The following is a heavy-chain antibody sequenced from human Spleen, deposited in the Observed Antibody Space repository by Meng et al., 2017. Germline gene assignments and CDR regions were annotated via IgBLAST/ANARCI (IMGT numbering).Heavy chain of an antibody. CDR3: ARHIPAAVAIDY. Sequence: GESLKISCAASGFTFSTYWMTWVRQAPGKGLEWVANIKQDATERYYVDSVKGRFTISRDNAKNELYLQMNSLRAEDTAVYYCARHIPAAVAIDYWGQGTLVTVSS. D-gene: IGHD6-13*01. V-gene: IGHV3-7*03. CDR2: IKQDATER. CDR1: GFTFSTYW. J-gene: IGHJ4*02.